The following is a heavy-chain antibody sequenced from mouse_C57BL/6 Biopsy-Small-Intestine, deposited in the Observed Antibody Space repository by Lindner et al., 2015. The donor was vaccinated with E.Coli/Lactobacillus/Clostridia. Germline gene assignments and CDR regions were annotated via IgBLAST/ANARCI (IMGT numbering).Heavy chain of an antibody. Sequence: VQLQESGAELVRPGTSVKMSCKAAGYTFTNYWIGWVKQRPGHGLEWIGDIYPGDGYTNYNENFKGKATLTADKSSSTGYMQLSSLTFEDSAIYYCARRGMGLRGDYWGQGTTLTVSS. CDR3: ARRGMGLRGDY. J-gene: IGHJ2*01. CDR2: IYPGDGYT. CDR1: GYTFTNYW. D-gene: IGHD2-2*01. V-gene: IGHV1-63*02.